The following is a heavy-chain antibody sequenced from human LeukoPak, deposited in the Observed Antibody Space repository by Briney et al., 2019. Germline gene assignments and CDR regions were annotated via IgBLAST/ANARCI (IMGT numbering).Heavy chain of an antibody. CDR2: INSDGSSA. CDR3: AKDLWYSYGSTSFDY. CDR1: GFTFSSYW. Sequence: GGSLRLSCAASGFTFSSYWMHWVRQAPGKGLVWVSRINSDGSSATYADSVKGRFTISRDNSKNTLYLQMNSLRAEDTAVYYCAKDLWYSYGSTSFDYWGQGTLVTVSS. J-gene: IGHJ4*02. V-gene: IGHV3-74*01. D-gene: IGHD5-18*01.